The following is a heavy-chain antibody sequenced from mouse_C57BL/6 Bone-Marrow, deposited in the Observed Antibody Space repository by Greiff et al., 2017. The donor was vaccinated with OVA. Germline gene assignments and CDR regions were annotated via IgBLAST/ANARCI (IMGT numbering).Heavy chain of an antibody. CDR3: ARWEATQAAPAH. Sequence: QVQLQQPGAELVKPGASVKMSCKASGYTFTSYWITWVKQRPGQGLEWIGDIYPGSGSTNYNEKFKSKATLTVDTSSSTAYMQLSSLTSEDSAVDYYARWEATQAAPAHWGQGTLVTVSA. CDR1: GYTFTSYW. D-gene: IGHD3-2*02. J-gene: IGHJ3*01. CDR2: IYPGSGST. V-gene: IGHV1-55*01.